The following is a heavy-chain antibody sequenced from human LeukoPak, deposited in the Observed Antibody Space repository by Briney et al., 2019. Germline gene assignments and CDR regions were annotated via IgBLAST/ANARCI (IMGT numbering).Heavy chain of an antibody. D-gene: IGHD3-3*01. CDR3: PRGVPGYWEWRYYVDY. V-gene: IGHV4-59*11. J-gene: IGHJ4*02. CDR2: IYYSGST. CDR1: GVSISSHY. Sequence: PSETLFLTCTVSGVSISSHYWSWIRQPPGKGLEWIGYIYYSGSTNYHPSLKSRVTISVDTSKNQFSLKLSCVPAAGTAVYYCPRGVPGYWEWRYYVDYWGRGTLVTVS.